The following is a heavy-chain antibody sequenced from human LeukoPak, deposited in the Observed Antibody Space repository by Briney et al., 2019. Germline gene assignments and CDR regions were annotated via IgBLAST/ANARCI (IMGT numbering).Heavy chain of an antibody. Sequence: GGSLRLSCAASGFNFYDYHMHWVRQAPRKGLERVAIISYDGRDKFYADSVQGRFTISRDTSTNTLFLQMSSLKTEDSATYYCAKDPRYCRTTSCSPDGYFDYWGQGTLVTVSS. CDR2: ISYDGRDK. CDR3: AKDPRYCRTTSCSPDGYFDY. J-gene: IGHJ4*02. CDR1: GFNFYDYH. V-gene: IGHV3-30*18. D-gene: IGHD2-2*01.